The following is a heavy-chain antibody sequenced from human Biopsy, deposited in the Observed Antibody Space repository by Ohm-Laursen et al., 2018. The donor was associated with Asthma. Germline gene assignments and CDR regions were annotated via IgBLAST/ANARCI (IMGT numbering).Heavy chain of an antibody. J-gene: IGHJ4*02. Sequence: SSVKVSCKSLGGTFNTHVIGWVRQAPGQGPEWMGGINSVFGTTTYPQKFQDRVTITADDSTSTVYMELSSLRSEDTAVYYCARKAGSCISRTCYSLDFWGQGTLVTVSS. CDR3: ARKAGSCISRTCYSLDF. D-gene: IGHD2-2*01. V-gene: IGHV1-69*01. CDR1: GGTFNTHV. CDR2: INSVFGTT.